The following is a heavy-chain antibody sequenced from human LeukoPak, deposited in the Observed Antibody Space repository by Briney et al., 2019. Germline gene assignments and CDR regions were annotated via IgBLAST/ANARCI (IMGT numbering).Heavy chain of an antibody. D-gene: IGHD3-22*01. J-gene: IGHJ4*02. Sequence: GGSLRLSCAASGFTVSSNYMSWVRQAPGKGLEWVSIIYSGGSTYYADSVKGRFTISRDNSKNTLYLQMNSLRAEDTAVYYCARDDSSGFFDFWGQGTLVTVSS. V-gene: IGHV3-53*01. CDR3: ARDDSSGFFDF. CDR1: GFTVSSNY. CDR2: IYSGGST.